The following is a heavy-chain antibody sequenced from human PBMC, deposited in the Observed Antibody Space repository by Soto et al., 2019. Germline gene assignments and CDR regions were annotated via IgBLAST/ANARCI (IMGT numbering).Heavy chain of an antibody. V-gene: IGHV1-18*01. D-gene: IGHD2-15*01. CDR3: ARDRMGYCSGGSCYAPVY. J-gene: IGHJ4*02. CDR1: GYTFTSYG. Sequence: ASVKVSCKASGYTFTSYGISWVRQAPGQGLEWMGWISAYNGNTNYAQKLQGRVTMTTDTSTSTAYMELRSLRSDDTALYYCARDRMGYCSGGSCYAPVYWGQGTLVTVSS. CDR2: ISAYNGNT.